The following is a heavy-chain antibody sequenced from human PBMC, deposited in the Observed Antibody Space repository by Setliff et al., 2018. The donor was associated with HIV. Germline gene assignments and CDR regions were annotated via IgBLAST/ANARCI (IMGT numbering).Heavy chain of an antibody. CDR1: GYTFSSYD. CDR2: IDPKSGNT. D-gene: IGHD1-26*01. CDR3: ARGLRAYLGY. J-gene: IGHJ4*02. Sequence: EASVKVSCKASGYTFSSYDINWVRQAAGQGLEWMGWIDPKSGNTGYAQEFQGRVTMTRNTSISTAYMELISLTSDDTAIYFCARGLRAYLGYWGQGTLVTVSS. V-gene: IGHV1-8*02.